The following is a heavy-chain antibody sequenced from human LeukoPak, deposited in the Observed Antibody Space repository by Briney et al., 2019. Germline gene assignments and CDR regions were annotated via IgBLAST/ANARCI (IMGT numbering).Heavy chain of an antibody. Sequence: GGSLRLSCAASGFTFSTFWMTWVRQAPGKGLEWVANIKHDGSEKYYVNSVKGRFTISRDNPGNSLYLQMNSLRAEDTAMYYCARGGTGVSDYWGQGTLVTVSS. CDR3: ARGGTGVSDY. V-gene: IGHV3-7*05. D-gene: IGHD7-27*01. CDR2: IKHDGSEK. J-gene: IGHJ4*02. CDR1: GFTFSTFW.